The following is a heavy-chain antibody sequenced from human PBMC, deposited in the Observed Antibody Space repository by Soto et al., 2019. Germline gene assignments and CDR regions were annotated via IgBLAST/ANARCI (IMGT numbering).Heavy chain of an antibody. CDR1: GGSISSGGYY. J-gene: IGHJ4*02. CDR2: IYYSGST. Sequence: SETLSLTCTVSGGSISSGGYYWSWIRQHPGKGLEWIGYIYYSGSTYYNPSLKSRVTISVDTSKNQFSLKLSSVTAADTAVYYCARDVGYCSGGSCRPYYFDYWGQGTLVTVSS. D-gene: IGHD2-15*01. CDR3: ARDVGYCSGGSCRPYYFDY. V-gene: IGHV4-31*03.